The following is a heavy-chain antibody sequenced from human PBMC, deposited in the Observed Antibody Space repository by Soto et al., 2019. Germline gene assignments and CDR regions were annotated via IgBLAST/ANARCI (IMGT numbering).Heavy chain of an antibody. CDR1: GYSFTSYW. CDR2: IYPGDSDT. V-gene: IGHV5-51*01. CDR3: ARQNTRWLPGMDV. D-gene: IGHD5-12*01. J-gene: IGHJ6*02. Sequence: PGESLKISCKGSGYSFTSYWIGWVRQMPGKGLEWMGIIYPGDSDTRYSPSFQGQVTISADKSISTAYLQWSSLKASDTAMYYCARQNTRWLPGMDVWGQGTTVTVSS.